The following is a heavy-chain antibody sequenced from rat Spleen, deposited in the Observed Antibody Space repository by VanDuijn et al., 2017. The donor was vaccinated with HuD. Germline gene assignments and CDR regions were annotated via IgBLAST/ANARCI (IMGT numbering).Heavy chain of an antibody. CDR2: MWSDGDT. Sequence: KESGPXXXQPXXTLXXXCTXXXFSXTSFXXSWVXXXSGRGPEWMGRMWSDGDTTYNSTLKSRLSISRDTSKNQVFVKMNSLQTDDTAVYYCARLTIGSWGQGVMVTVSS. J-gene: IGHJ2*01. CDR3: ARLTIGS. CDR1: XFSXTSFX. V-gene: IGHV2-34*01. D-gene: IGHD1-3*01.